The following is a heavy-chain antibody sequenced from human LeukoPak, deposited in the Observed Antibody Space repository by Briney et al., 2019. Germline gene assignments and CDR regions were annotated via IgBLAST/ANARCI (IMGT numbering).Heavy chain of an antibody. CDR3: ARHTYYYGSGSYYTDAFDI. CDR2: IYYSGST. V-gene: IGHV4-39*01. CDR1: GDSISTSSYY. Sequence: SETLSLTCSVSGDSISTSSYYWGWIRQPPGKGLEWIGTIYYSGSTYYNPSLTSRVTISVDTSKNQFSLKLSSVTAADTAVYYCARHTYYYGSGSYYTDAFDIWGQGTMVTVSS. D-gene: IGHD3-10*01. J-gene: IGHJ3*02.